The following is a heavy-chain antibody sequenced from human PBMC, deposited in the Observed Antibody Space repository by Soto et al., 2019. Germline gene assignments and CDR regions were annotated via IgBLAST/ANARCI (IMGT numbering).Heavy chain of an antibody. J-gene: IGHJ4*02. D-gene: IGHD3-10*01. V-gene: IGHV3-30*18. CDR2: ISYDGSNK. CDR3: AKDRGNRGEVDY. CDR1: GFTFSSYG. Sequence: QVQLVESGGGVVQPGRSLRLSCAASGFTFSSYGMHWVRQAPGKGLEWVAVISYDGSNKYYADSVKGRFTISRDNSKKTLYLQMNSLRAEDTAVYYCAKDRGNRGEVDYWGQGTLVTVSS.